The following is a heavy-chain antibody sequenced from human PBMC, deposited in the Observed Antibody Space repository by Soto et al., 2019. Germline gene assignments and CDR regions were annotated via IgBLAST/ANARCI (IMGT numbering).Heavy chain of an antibody. CDR3: ARAFDDSSGYYHVHYYGMDV. V-gene: IGHV3-66*01. Sequence: EVQLVESGGGLVQPGGSLRLSCAASGFTVSSNYMSWVRQAPGKGLEWVSVIYSGGSTYYADSVKGRFTISRDNSKNTLDFQMNSLRAEDTAVYYCARAFDDSSGYYHVHYYGMDVWGQGTTVTVSS. D-gene: IGHD3-22*01. CDR1: GFTVSSNY. CDR2: IYSGGST. J-gene: IGHJ6*02.